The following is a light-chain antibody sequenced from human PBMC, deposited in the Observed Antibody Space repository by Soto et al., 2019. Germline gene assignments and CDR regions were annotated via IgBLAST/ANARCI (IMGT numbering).Light chain of an antibody. Sequence: DIQMTQSPSTLSASVGERATITCRASQSVSTWLAWYQQKPGKAPRLLIYKTSSLESGVPSRFSGSRSGTEFTLTISSLQPDDFATYYCQQYDSFSVTFGQGTKVDIK. CDR3: QQYDSFSVT. V-gene: IGKV1-5*03. J-gene: IGKJ1*01. CDR2: KTS. CDR1: QSVSTW.